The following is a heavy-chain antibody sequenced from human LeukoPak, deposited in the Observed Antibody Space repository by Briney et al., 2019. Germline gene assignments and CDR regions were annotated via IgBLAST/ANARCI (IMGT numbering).Heavy chain of an antibody. Sequence: GGSLRLSCAASGFPFSTYAMSWVRQAPGKGLEWVSAITTSGGSTYYADSVKGRFTISRDNSKNTLYLEMNSLRAEDTAVYYCAKSRTAAVAGGFDYWGQGTLVTVSS. CDR1: GFPFSTYA. V-gene: IGHV3-23*01. J-gene: IGHJ4*02. D-gene: IGHD6-19*01. CDR2: ITTSGGST. CDR3: AKSRTAAVAGGFDY.